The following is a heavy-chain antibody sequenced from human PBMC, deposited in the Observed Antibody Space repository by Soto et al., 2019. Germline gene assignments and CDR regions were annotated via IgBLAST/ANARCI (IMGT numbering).Heavy chain of an antibody. D-gene: IGHD5-18*01. CDR1: GFTFSSYG. CDR3: AKEKSGYSYDY. V-gene: IGHV3-30*18. Sequence: QVQLVESGGGVVQPGRSLRLSCAASGFTFSSYGMHWVRQAPGKGLEWVAGISYDGSNKYYADSVKGRFTISRDNSKNTLYLQMNSLRAEDTAVYYCAKEKSGYSYDYWGQGTLVTVSS. J-gene: IGHJ4*02. CDR2: ISYDGSNK.